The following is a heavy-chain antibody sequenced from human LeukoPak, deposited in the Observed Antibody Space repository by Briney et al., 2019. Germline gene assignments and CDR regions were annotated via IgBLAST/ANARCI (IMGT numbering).Heavy chain of an antibody. CDR2: IYYSGST. CDR3: ARAYGDYDDFDY. J-gene: IGHJ4*02. Sequence: SETLSLTCTVSGGSISSYYWSWIRQPPGKGLEWIGYIYYSGSTNYNPSLKSRVTISVDTSKSQFSLKLSSVTAADTAVYYCARAYGDYDDFDYWGQGTLVTVSS. CDR1: GGSISSYY. D-gene: IGHD4-17*01. V-gene: IGHV4-59*01.